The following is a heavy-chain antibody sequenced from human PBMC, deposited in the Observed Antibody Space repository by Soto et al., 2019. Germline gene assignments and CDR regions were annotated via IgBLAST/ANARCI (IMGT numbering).Heavy chain of an antibody. V-gene: IGHV3-43*01. CDR3: AKDSLPYDSSAYYFDY. J-gene: IGHJ4*02. CDR1: GFTFDDYT. Sequence: EVQLVESGGVVVQPGGSLRLSCAASGFTFDDYTMHWVRQVSGKGLEWVSLISWDGGSTYYADSVKGRFTTSRDNSKNSLYLQMNSLRTEDTALYYCAKDSLPYDSSAYYFDYWGQGTLVTVSS. D-gene: IGHD3-22*01. CDR2: ISWDGGST.